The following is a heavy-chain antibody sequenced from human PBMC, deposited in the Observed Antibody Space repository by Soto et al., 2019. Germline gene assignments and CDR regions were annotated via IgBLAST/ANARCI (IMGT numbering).Heavy chain of an antibody. V-gene: IGHV1-18*01. CDR2: ISAYNGNT. CDR1: GYTFTSYV. Sequence: ASVKVSCKASGYTFTSYVIGWVRQAPGQGLEWMGWISAYNGNTNYAQKLQGRVTMTTDTSTSTAYMELRSLRSDDTAVYYCALVLLGYCSGGSCPLGYWGQGTLVTVSS. D-gene: IGHD2-15*01. J-gene: IGHJ4*02. CDR3: ALVLLGYCSGGSCPLGY.